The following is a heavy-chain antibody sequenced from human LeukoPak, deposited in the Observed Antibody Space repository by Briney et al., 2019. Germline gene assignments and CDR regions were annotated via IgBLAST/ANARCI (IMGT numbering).Heavy chain of an antibody. V-gene: IGHV3-7*05. D-gene: IGHD1-26*01. CDR2: IKQDGSEK. CDR3: ARDGSYFHY. CDR1: GFTFSNYW. J-gene: IGHJ4*02. Sequence: GGSLRLSCAVSGFTFSNYWMGWVRQAPGRGLEWVANIKQDGSEKYYVDSVKGRFTISRDNAKNSLYLQMNSLRADDTAVYYCARDGSYFHYWGQGTLVTVSS.